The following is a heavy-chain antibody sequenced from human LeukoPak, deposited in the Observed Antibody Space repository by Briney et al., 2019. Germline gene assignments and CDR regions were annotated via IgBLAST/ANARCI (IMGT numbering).Heavy chain of an antibody. CDR3: ARDSLQLWPDDAFDI. D-gene: IGHD5-18*01. CDR2: ISAYNGNT. Sequence: ASVKVSCKASGYTFTSYGISWVRQAPGQGLEWMGWISAYNGNTNYAQKLQGRVTMTTDTYTSTAYMELRSLRSDDTAVYYCARDSLQLWPDDAFDIWGQGTMATVSS. V-gene: IGHV1-18*01. J-gene: IGHJ3*02. CDR1: GYTFTSYG.